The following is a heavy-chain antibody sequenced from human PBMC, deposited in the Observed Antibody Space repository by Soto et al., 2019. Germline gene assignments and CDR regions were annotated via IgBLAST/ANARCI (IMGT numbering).Heavy chain of an antibody. D-gene: IGHD2-2*01. V-gene: IGHV3-30*18. Sequence: LRLSCAAPGFTFSISAMHWFLQAPGKGLEWVAVLSFDGSNKYYADSVKGRFTISRVNSKNTLYLQMNSLRPEDTAVYYCAKDREYQLLFIGLDYWGQGTLVTVSS. CDR1: GFTFSISA. CDR3: AKDREYQLLFIGLDY. CDR2: LSFDGSNK. J-gene: IGHJ4*02.